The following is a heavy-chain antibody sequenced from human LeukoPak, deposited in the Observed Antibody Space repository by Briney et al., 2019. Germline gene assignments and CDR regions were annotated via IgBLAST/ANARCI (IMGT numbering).Heavy chain of an antibody. D-gene: IGHD6-13*01. CDR1: GFTFSSYW. CDR3: ARGGREWLEIPAAGKAIDY. J-gene: IGHJ4*02. Sequence: GGSLRLSCAASGFTFSSYWMSWVRQAPGKGLEWVANIKQDGSEKYYVDSVKGRFTISRDNAKNSLYLQMNSLRAEDTAVYYCARGGREWLEIPAAGKAIDYWGQGTLVTVSS. CDR2: IKQDGSEK. V-gene: IGHV3-7*01.